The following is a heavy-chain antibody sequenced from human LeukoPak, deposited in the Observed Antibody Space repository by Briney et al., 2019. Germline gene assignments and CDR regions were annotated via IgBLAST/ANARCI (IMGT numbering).Heavy chain of an antibody. D-gene: IGHD3-10*01. CDR2: IKQDGNEK. Sequence: GGSLRLSCTASGFIFNKYWMTWVRQAPGKGLEWVANIKQDGNEKYYVDSVKGRFTTSRDNAKDSLYLQMNSLRAEDTAVYYCARTVSHPQYYFGTGKFHTANWGQGTLVTVSS. V-gene: IGHV3-7*01. J-gene: IGHJ4*02. CDR3: ARTVSHPQYYFGTGKFHTAN. CDR1: GFIFNKYW.